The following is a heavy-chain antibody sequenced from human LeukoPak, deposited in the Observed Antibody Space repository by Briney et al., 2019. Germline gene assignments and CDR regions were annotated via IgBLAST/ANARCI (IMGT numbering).Heavy chain of an antibody. J-gene: IGHJ4*02. D-gene: IGHD5-12*01. Sequence: TGGSLRLSCAASGFTFDDYAMHWVRHAPGKGLEWVSGISWNSGSIGYADSVKGRFTISRDNAKNSLYLQMNSLRAEDTALYYCAKDSGYDLWYFDYWGQGTLVTVSS. V-gene: IGHV3-9*01. CDR1: GFTFDDYA. CDR3: AKDSGYDLWYFDY. CDR2: ISWNSGSI.